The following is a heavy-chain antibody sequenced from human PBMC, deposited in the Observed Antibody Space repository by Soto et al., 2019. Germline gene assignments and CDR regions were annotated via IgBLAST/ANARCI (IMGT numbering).Heavy chain of an antibody. V-gene: IGHV4-38-2*01. CDR1: GYSISSGYY. CDR2: IYHSGST. CDR3: ARGTQLITMIVVVSWFDP. Sequence: PSETLSLTCAVSGYSISSGYYWGWIRQPPGKGLEWIGSIYHSGSTYYNPSLKSRVTISVDTSKNQFSLKLSSVTAADTAVYYCARGTQLITMIVVVSWFDPWGQGTLVTVSS. J-gene: IGHJ5*02. D-gene: IGHD3-22*01.